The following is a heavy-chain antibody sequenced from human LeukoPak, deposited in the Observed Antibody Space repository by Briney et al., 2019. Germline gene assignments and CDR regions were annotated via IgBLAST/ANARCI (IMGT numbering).Heavy chain of an antibody. D-gene: IGHD4-17*01. V-gene: IGHV3-64*01. CDR3: ARVADYGDYEGTIDY. J-gene: IGHJ4*02. Sequence: GGSLRLSCAASGFTFSRYTMHWVRQAPGKGLESVSAIRSNGGSTYYANSVKGRFTISRDNSKNTLYLQMGSLRAEDMAVYYCARVADYGDYEGTIDYRGQGTLVTVSS. CDR2: IRSNGGST. CDR1: GFTFSRYT.